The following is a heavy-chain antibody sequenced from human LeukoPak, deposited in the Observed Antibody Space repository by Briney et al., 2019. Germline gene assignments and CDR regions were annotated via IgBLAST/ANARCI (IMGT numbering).Heavy chain of an antibody. V-gene: IGHV1-69*04. Sequence: SVTVSCKASGGTFSSYAISWVRQAPGQGLEWMGRIIPILGIANYAQKFQGRVTITADKSTSTAYMELSSLRSEDTAVYYCARDVFEAESEGYYYDSSGYFDYWGQGTLVTVSS. CDR2: IIPILGIA. D-gene: IGHD3-22*01. CDR3: ARDVFEAESEGYYYDSSGYFDY. J-gene: IGHJ4*02. CDR1: GGTFSSYA.